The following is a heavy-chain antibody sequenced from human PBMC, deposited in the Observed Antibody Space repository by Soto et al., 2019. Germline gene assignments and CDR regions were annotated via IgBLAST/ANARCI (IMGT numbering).Heavy chain of an antibody. CDR2: IYHSGST. CDR3: ARDSDYYDSSGYSLYYYYYYGMDV. Sequence: KPSETLSLTCTVSGYSISSGYYWGWIRQPPGKGLEWIGSIYHSGSTYYNPSLKSRVTISVDTSKNQFSLKLSSVTAADTAVYYCARDSDYYDSSGYSLYYYYYYGMDVWGQGTTVTVSS. D-gene: IGHD3-22*01. J-gene: IGHJ6*02. CDR1: GYSISSGYY. V-gene: IGHV4-38-2*02.